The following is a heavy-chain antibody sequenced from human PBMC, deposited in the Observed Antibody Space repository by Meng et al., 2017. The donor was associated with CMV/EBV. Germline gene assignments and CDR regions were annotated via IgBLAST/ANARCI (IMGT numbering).Heavy chain of an antibody. CDR1: GGSISSSSYY. CDR2: IYYSGST. J-gene: IGHJ5*02. D-gene: IGHD3-10*01. CDR3: ARLQERGLLWFGELSGWFDP. V-gene: IGHV4-39*01. Sequence: SETLSLTCTVSGGSISSSSYYWGWIRQPPGKGLEWIGSIYYSGSTYYNPSLKSRVTISVDTSKNQFSLKLSSVTAADTAVYYCARLQERGLLWFGELSGWFDPGAREPWSPSPQ.